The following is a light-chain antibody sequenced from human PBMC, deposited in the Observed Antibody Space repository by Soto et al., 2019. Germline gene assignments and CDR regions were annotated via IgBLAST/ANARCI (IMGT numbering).Light chain of an antibody. CDR2: WAS. Sequence: DIVVTQSPDSLAVSLGERATINCKSSQSVLYSSNNKNYLAWYQQKPGQPPKLLIYWASTRESGVPDRFSGSGSGTDFSLTISSLQAEDVAVYYCQQYYSTPCTFGQGTKLEIE. CDR3: QQYYSTPCT. CDR1: QSVLYSSNNKNY. J-gene: IGKJ2*02. V-gene: IGKV4-1*01.